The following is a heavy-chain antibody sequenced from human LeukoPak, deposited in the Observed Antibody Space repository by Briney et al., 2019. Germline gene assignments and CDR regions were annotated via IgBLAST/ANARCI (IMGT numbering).Heavy chain of an antibody. D-gene: IGHD2-15*01. J-gene: IGHJ4*02. CDR1: GSTLTEHA. Sequence: GGSLRLSCAVSGSTLTEHAWSWVRQAPGEGLEWVSGIIDVGGTYYADSVKGRFTISRDSSKNTLYLQMNSLKAEDTATYYCAKDCCRGGNCPLPFFDSWGQGTLVTVSS. CDR2: IIDVGGT. CDR3: AKDCCRGGNCPLPFFDS. V-gene: IGHV3-23*01.